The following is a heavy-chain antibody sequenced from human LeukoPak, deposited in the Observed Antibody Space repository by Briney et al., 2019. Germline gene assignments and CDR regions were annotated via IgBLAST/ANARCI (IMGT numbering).Heavy chain of an antibody. CDR2: ISGNSGST. CDR3: AKVSAWAMVGATYFDY. D-gene: IGHD1-26*01. V-gene: IGHV3-23*01. Sequence: PGGSLRLSCAASRFTFSSLAMMWVRQAPGKGLEWVSSISGNSGSTYYADSVKGRFTISRDNSKNTVYLQMNSLRAEDTAVYYCAKVSAWAMVGATYFDYWGQGTLVTVSS. J-gene: IGHJ4*02. CDR1: RFTFSSLA.